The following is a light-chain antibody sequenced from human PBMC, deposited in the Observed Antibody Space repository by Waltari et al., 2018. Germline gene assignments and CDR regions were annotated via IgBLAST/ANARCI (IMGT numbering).Light chain of an antibody. CDR1: NIGRKN. CDR2: RDY. V-gene: IGLV3-9*01. Sequence: SYALTQPLPVSVALGQTATITCGGNNIGRKNVHWYQQKPGQAPLLVIYRDYNRPSGIPERFSGSNSGNTATLSISGAQAGDETDYYCQVWDSNTAVFGGGTKLTVL. J-gene: IGLJ3*02. CDR3: QVWDSNTAV.